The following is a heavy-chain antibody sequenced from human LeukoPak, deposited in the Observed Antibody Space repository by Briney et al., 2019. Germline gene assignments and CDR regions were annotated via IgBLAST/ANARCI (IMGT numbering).Heavy chain of an antibody. D-gene: IGHD3-22*01. CDR1: GYNSTGYY. J-gene: IGHJ3*02. CDR2: INPNTGGT. Sequence: ASVKVSCKASGYNSTGYYMHWMRQAPGQGLEWMGWINPNTGGTKYALQLQGRVTMTRETSIITAYMELSGLLSDDTAVYYCARDGSVGHSSGYYYGAFDIWGQGTMVTVSS. CDR3: ARDGSVGHSSGYYYGAFDI. V-gene: IGHV1-2*02.